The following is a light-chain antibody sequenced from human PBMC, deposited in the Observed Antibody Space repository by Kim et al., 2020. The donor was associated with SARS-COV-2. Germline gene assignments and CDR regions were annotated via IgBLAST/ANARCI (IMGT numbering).Light chain of an antibody. CDR2: EAT. V-gene: IGLV2-23*01. CDR1: SSDVGSYNL. CDR3: CSYADSSTLV. J-gene: IGLJ2*01. Sequence: QSVVTQPASISGSPGQSITISCTGTSSDVGSYNLVSWYQQEPGKAPKLMVYEATKRPSGVSNRFSGSKSGNTASLTISGLQAGDEADYYCCSYADSSTLVFGGGTQLTVL.